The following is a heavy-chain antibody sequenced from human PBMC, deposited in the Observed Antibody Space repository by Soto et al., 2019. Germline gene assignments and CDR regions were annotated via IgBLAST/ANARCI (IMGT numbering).Heavy chain of an antibody. V-gene: IGHV3-23*01. Sequence: GESLKISCAASGFTFSSYAMSWVRQAPGKGLEWVSAISGSGGSTYYADSVKGRFTISRDNSKNTLYLQMNSLRAEDTTVYYCAKDFYGILTGPPVFVDYYYYYGMDVWGQGTTVTVSS. CDR1: GFTFSSYA. D-gene: IGHD3-9*01. CDR3: AKDFYGILTGPPVFVDYYYYYGMDV. J-gene: IGHJ6*02. CDR2: ISGSGGST.